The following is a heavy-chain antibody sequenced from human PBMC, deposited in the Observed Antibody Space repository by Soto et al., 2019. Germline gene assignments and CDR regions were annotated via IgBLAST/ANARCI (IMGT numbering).Heavy chain of an antibody. J-gene: IGHJ6*02. CDR1: GYTFNNYG. CDR3: ARDGYYDSGSYGMDV. V-gene: IGHV1-18*01. CDR2: ISDYNGNT. Sequence: QVQLVQSGAEVKKPGASVKVSCKTSGYTFNNYGISWVRQAPGQGLEWMGWISDYNGNTNYAQKFQGRVTMTTDTSXMTVYMVLTSLTSDDTAVYYCARDGYYDSGSYGMDVWGRGTTVTVSS. D-gene: IGHD3-10*01.